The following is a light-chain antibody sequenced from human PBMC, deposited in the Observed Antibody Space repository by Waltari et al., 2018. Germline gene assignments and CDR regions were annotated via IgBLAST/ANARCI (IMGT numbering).Light chain of an antibody. V-gene: IGLV1-47*01. CDR2: RNN. J-gene: IGLJ1*01. Sequence: QSVLTQPPSASGTPGQRVTISCSGSSSNIGFNYVYWYQQLPGTAPNLLIYRNNQRPSGVPARFSGSKSGTSASLAISGLRSEDEADYYWATWDDSLSGRCVFGTGTKVTVL. CDR1: SSNIGFNY. CDR3: ATWDDSLSGRCV.